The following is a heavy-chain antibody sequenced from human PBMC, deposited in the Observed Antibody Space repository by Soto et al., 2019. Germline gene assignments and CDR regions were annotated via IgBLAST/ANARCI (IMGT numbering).Heavy chain of an antibody. CDR1: GWSFSGYY. CDR3: ARGLGVVVAARTSNWFDP. D-gene: IGHD2-15*01. Sequence: LETLSLTCAVYGWSFSGYYWSWIRQPPGKGLEWIGEINHSGSTNYNPSLKSRVTISVDTSKNQFSLKLSSVTAADTAVYYCARGLGVVVAARTSNWFDPWGQGTLVTVS. V-gene: IGHV4-34*01. CDR2: INHSGST. J-gene: IGHJ5*02.